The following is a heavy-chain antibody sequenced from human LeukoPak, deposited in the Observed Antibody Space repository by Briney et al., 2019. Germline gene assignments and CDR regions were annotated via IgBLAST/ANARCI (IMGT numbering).Heavy chain of an antibody. CDR3: ASEPNFTYFDY. D-gene: IGHD1-1*01. V-gene: IGHV3-48*04. Sequence: GGSLRLSCAASGFTFSSYSMNWVRQAPGKGLEWVSYISSSSSTIYYADSVKGRFTISRDNAKNSLYLQMNSLRAEDTAVYYCASEPNFTYFDYWGQGTLVTVSS. CDR1: GFTFSSYS. CDR2: ISSSSSTI. J-gene: IGHJ4*02.